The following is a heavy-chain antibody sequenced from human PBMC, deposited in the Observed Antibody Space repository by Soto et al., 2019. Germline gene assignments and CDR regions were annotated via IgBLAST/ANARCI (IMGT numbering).Heavy chain of an antibody. CDR1: GGSISSGGYY. J-gene: IGHJ4*02. V-gene: IGHV4-31*03. Sequence: SETLSLTCTVSGGSISSGGYYWSWIRQHPGKGLEWIGYIYYSGSTYYNPSLKSRVTISVDTSKNQFSLKLSSVTAADTAVYYCARTITAGSSGWYFDYWGQGTLVTVSS. D-gene: IGHD6-19*01. CDR2: IYYSGST. CDR3: ARTITAGSSGWYFDY.